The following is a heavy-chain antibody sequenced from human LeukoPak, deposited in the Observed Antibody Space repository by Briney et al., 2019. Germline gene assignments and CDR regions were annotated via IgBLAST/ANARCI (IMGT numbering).Heavy chain of an antibody. Sequence: GGSLRLSCAASGFIFSSYSMNWVRQAPGKGLEWVSYIDSSSNTIYYADSVKGRFTISRDNAKNTLYLQMNSLRAEDTAVYYCAREYSSGWYYFDYWGQGTLVTVSS. CDR1: GFIFSSYS. V-gene: IGHV3-48*04. J-gene: IGHJ4*02. CDR2: IDSSSNTI. CDR3: AREYSSGWYYFDY. D-gene: IGHD6-19*01.